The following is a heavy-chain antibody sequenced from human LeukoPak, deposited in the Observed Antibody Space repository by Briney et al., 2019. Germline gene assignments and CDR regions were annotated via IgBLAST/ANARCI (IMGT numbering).Heavy chain of an antibody. CDR2: LYPDDSDT. CDR3: ARRKSDILTGYYIDY. Sequence: GESLKISCQGSGYSFTNYWIGWVRQMPGKGLEWMGILYPDDSDTRYSPSFQGQVTISADKSISTAYLQWSSLKASDTAMYYCARRKSDILTGYYIDYWGQGTLVTVSS. CDR1: GYSFTNYW. J-gene: IGHJ4*02. V-gene: IGHV5-51*01. D-gene: IGHD3-9*01.